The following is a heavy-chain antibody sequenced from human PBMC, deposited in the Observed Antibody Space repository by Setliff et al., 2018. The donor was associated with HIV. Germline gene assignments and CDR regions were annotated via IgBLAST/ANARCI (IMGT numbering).Heavy chain of an antibody. J-gene: IGHJ3*01. CDR2: IYYTGNT. V-gene: IGHV4-39*07. D-gene: IGHD2-2*01. CDR3: ARDDSIVLVPAIMRGDGFDF. CDR1: GGSIGSSSYY. Sequence: PSETLSLTCTVSGGSIGSSSYYWAWIRQPPGKGLEWIGSIYYTGNTKCNPSLESRVTFSIDTSENQFSLRLASVTAADTAIYYCARDDSIVLVPAIMRGDGFDFWGQGRMVTVSS.